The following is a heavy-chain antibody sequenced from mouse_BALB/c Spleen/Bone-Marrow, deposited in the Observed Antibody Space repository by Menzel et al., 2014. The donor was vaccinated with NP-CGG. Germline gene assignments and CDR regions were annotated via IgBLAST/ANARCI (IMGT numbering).Heavy chain of an antibody. Sequence: VQLQQPGPELVKPGASVKVSCKASGYAFTSYNMYWVKQSHGKSLEWIGYIDPYKGGTNYYQKFKGKATLTVDKSSSTAYMHLNSLTSEDSAVYYCASYGNYGWFAYWGQGTLVTVSA. CDR3: ASYGNYGWFAY. J-gene: IGHJ3*01. D-gene: IGHD2-1*01. CDR2: IDPYKGGT. V-gene: IGHV1S135*01. CDR1: GYAFTSYN.